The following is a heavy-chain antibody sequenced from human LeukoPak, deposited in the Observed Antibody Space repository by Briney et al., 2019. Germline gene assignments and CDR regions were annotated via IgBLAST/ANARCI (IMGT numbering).Heavy chain of an antibody. Sequence: SQTLSLTCTVSGGSISSGGYYWRWIRQHPGKGLEWIGYIYYSGSTYYNPSLKSRVTISVDTSKNQFSLKLSSVTAADTAVYYCASAGIAARRILAVRHRYYFDYWGQGTLVTVSS. V-gene: IGHV4-31*03. CDR1: GGSISSGGYY. J-gene: IGHJ4*02. D-gene: IGHD6-6*01. CDR3: ASAGIAARRILAVRHRYYFDY. CDR2: IYYSGST.